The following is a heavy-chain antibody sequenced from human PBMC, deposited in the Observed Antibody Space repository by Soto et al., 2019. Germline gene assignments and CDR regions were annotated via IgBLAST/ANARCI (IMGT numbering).Heavy chain of an antibody. CDR3: ARTDCGGDCYHWYFDL. CDR2: IIPIFGTA. D-gene: IGHD2-21*02. J-gene: IGHJ2*01. CDR1: GGTFSSYA. V-gene: IGHV1-69*01. Sequence: QVQLVQSGAEVKKPGSSVKVSCKASGGTFSSYAISWVRQAPGQGLEWMGGIIPIFGTANYAQKCQGRVTITADESTSTAYMELSSLRSEDTAVYYCARTDCGGDCYHWYFDLWGRGTLVTVSS.